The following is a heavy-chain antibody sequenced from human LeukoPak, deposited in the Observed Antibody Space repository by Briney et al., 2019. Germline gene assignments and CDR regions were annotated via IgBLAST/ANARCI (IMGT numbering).Heavy chain of an antibody. V-gene: IGHV3-7*01. CDR1: GFTFSSYW. D-gene: IGHD6-6*01. Sequence: PGGSLRLSCAASGFTFSSYWMSWVRQAPGKGLEWVANIKQDGSEKYYEDSVKGRFTISRDNAKNSLYLQMNSLRAEDTAVYYCARLVAYSSSSRYYYYYYMDVWGKGTTVTVSS. CDR3: ARLVAYSSSSRYYYYYYMDV. J-gene: IGHJ6*03. CDR2: IKQDGSEK.